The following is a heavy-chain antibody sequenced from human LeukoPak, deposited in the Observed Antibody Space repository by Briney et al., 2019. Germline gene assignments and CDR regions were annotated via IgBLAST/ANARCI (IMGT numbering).Heavy chain of an antibody. D-gene: IGHD6-19*01. J-gene: IGHJ4*02. Sequence: GGSLRLSCAASGFTFSSYEMSWVRQAPGKGLEWVSYISSSGSTIYYAGSVKGRFTISRDNAENSLYLQMNSLRAEDTAVYYCARQTVAGTFFDYWGQGTLVTVSS. CDR1: GFTFSSYE. V-gene: IGHV3-48*03. CDR3: ARQTVAGTFFDY. CDR2: ISSSGSTI.